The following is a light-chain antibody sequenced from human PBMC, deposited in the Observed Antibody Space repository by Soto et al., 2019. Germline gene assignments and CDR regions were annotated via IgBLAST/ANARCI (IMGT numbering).Light chain of an antibody. J-gene: IGKJ2*01. CDR1: QGITSY. V-gene: IGKV1-9*01. CDR2: AAS. CDR3: QQVDSYPYT. Sequence: DIQLTQSPSFLSASVGDRVTVTCRASQGITSYLAWYQQKPGQAPKLLIYAASTLQSGVPSRFSGGGSVTDFTLPISSRQPEEFATYYCQQVDSYPYTFGQGTTLEIK.